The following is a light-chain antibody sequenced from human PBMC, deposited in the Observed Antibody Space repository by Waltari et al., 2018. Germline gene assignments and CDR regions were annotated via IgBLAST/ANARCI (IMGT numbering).Light chain of an antibody. Sequence: QSALTQPRSVSGSPGQSVTISCTGTSSDGGGYNYVSWYRQHPGKAPKLMIYDVSKRPSGVPDRFSGSKSGNTASLTISGLQAEDEGDYYCCSYAGTSKIFGGGTKLTVL. CDR2: DVS. J-gene: IGLJ2*01. V-gene: IGLV2-11*01. CDR3: CSYAGTSKI. CDR1: SSDGGGYNY.